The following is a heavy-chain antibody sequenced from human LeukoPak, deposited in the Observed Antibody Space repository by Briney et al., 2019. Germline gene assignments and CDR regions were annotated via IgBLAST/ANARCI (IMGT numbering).Heavy chain of an antibody. CDR1: GFTFSSYW. D-gene: IGHD2-2*01. CDR3: AREQIGYCSSTSCKGDAFDI. Sequence: GGSLRLSCVASGFTFSSYWMSWVRQAPGKGLEWVANIKQDGSEKYYVDSVKGRFTISRDNAKNSLYLQMNSLRAEDTAVYYCAREQIGYCSSTSCKGDAFDIWGQGTMVTVSS. CDR2: IKQDGSEK. J-gene: IGHJ3*02. V-gene: IGHV3-7*01.